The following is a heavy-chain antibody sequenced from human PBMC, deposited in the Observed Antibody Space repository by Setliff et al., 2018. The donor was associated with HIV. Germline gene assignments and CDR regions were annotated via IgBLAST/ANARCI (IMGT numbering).Heavy chain of an antibody. CDR1: GFAFSPYS. V-gene: IGHV3-21*01. CDR3: ASGGYAVAGTSDY. D-gene: IGHD6-19*01. Sequence: PGGSLRLSCAASGFAFSPYSMNWVRQAPGKGLEWVASISSSSKYIYEADSVKGRFTISRDNAKNSLYLQMDSLRAEDTAVYYCASGGYAVAGTSDYWGQGTLVTVSS. J-gene: IGHJ4*02. CDR2: ISSSSKYI.